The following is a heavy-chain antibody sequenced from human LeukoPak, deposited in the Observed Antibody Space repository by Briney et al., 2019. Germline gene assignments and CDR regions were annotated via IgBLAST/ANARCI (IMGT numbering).Heavy chain of an antibody. J-gene: IGHJ4*02. CDR2: INHSGST. V-gene: IGHV4-34*01. CDR1: GGSFSGYY. Sequence: SETLSLTCAVYGGSFSGYYWSWIRQPPGKGLERIGEINHSGSTNYNPSLKSRVTISVDTSKNQFSLKLSSVTAADTAVYYCARAPRGYSYGSFDYWGQGTLVTVSS. CDR3: ARAPRGYSYGSFDY. D-gene: IGHD5-18*01.